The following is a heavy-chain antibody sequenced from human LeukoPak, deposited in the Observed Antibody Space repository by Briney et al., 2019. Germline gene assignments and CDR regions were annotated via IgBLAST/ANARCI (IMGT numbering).Heavy chain of an antibody. V-gene: IGHV4-59*11. CDR2: MYYTGTT. CDR3: SRGGSVTYVGGDY. CDR1: GDSMNSHY. Sequence: PSETLSLTCTVSGDSMNSHYWSWIRRPPGKGLEWIGYMYYTGTTNYNPSLKSRVTISIDASKNQFSLKLSSVTAADTAVYYCSRGGSVTYVGGDYWGQGTLVTVSS. D-gene: IGHD4-17*01. J-gene: IGHJ4*02.